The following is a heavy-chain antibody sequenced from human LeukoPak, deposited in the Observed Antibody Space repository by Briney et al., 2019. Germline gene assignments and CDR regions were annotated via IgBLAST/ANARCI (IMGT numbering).Heavy chain of an antibody. Sequence: PGGSLRLSCIASGFTFSGSWMYWVRQVPGKGLEWVSRINSDGSSTAYADSVKGRFTISRDNAKTMLYLQMNSLRADDTAMYYCARAIGLDFDFWGQGTLVTVSS. CDR2: INSDGSST. V-gene: IGHV3-74*01. CDR3: ARAIGLDFDF. CDR1: GFTFSGSW. J-gene: IGHJ4*02. D-gene: IGHD2/OR15-2a*01.